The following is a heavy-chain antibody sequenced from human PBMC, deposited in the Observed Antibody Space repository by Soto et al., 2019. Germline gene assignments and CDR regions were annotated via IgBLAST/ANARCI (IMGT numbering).Heavy chain of an antibody. CDR3: ARYLTIFGVVIIPGAFDI. D-gene: IGHD3-3*01. Sequence: SETLSLTCTVYGGCISSYYWSWIRQPPGKGLEWIGYIYYSGSTNYNPSLKSRVTISVDTSKNQFSLKLSSVTAADTAVYYCARYLTIFGVVIIPGAFDIWGQGTMVTVSS. V-gene: IGHV4-59*01. CDR2: IYYSGST. J-gene: IGHJ3*02. CDR1: GGCISSYY.